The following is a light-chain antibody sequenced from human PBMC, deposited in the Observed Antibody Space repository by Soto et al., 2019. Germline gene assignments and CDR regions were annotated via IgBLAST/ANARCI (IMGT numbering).Light chain of an antibody. Sequence: EIVLTQSPATLSLSPGERATLSCRASQSVSSYLAWYQQKPGQAPRLLIYDASNRAPGIPASFSGSGSGTDFTLTISSLEPEDFAVYYCQQRSNWPLTFGPGTKVDIK. CDR3: QQRSNWPLT. V-gene: IGKV3-11*01. CDR2: DAS. CDR1: QSVSSY. J-gene: IGKJ3*01.